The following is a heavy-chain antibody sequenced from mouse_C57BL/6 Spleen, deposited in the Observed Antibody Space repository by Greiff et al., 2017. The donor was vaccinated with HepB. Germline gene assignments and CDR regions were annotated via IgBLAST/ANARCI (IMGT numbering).Heavy chain of an antibody. CDR3: ARDDDYFYYFDY. Sequence: VQLKESGGGLVKPGGSLKLSCAASGFTFSSYAMSWVRQTPEKRLEWVATISDGGSYTYYPDNVKGRFTISRDNAKNNLYLQMSHLKSEDTAMYYCARDDDYFYYFDYWGQGTTLTVSS. CDR2: ISDGGSYT. V-gene: IGHV5-4*01. J-gene: IGHJ2*01. D-gene: IGHD2-3*01. CDR1: GFTFSSYA.